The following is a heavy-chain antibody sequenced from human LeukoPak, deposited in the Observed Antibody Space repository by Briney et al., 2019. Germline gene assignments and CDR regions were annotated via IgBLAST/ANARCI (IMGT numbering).Heavy chain of an antibody. D-gene: IGHD3-3*01. J-gene: IGHJ5*02. CDR2: ISGSGGST. Sequence: GGTLRLSCAASGFTFSSYGMSWVRQAPGKGLEWVSAISGSGGSTYYANSVKGRFTISRDNSKNTLYLQMNSLRAEDTAVYYCAKGNRVVPSRFDPWGQGTLVTVSS. V-gene: IGHV3-23*01. CDR3: AKGNRVVPSRFDP. CDR1: GFTFSSYG.